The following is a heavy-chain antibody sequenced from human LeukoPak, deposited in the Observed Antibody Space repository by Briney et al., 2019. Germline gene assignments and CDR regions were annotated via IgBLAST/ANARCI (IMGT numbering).Heavy chain of an antibody. D-gene: IGHD3-22*01. V-gene: IGHV3-23*01. J-gene: IGHJ4*02. Sequence: GGSLRLSCAASGFTFSSYAMSWVRQAPGKGLEWVSAISGSGGSTYYEDSVKGRFTIYRDNSKNTLYLQMNSLRAEDTAVYYCAKVSLYYYDSSGFDYWGQGPLVTVSS. CDR2: ISGSGGST. CDR1: GFTFSSYA. CDR3: AKVSLYYYDSSGFDY.